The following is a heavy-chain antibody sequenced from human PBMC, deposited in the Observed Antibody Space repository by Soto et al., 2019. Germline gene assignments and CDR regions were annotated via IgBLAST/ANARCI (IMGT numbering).Heavy chain of an antibody. CDR2: ISYDGSNK. J-gene: IGHJ4*02. CDR3: AKDRSGDDVSSYFDY. D-gene: IGHD4-17*01. CDR1: GFTFSSYG. V-gene: IGHV3-30*18. Sequence: QVQLVESGGGVVQPGRSLRLSCAASGFTFSSYGMHWVRQAPGKGLEWVAVISYDGSNKYYADSVKGRFTISRDNSKNTLYLQMNSLRAEDTAVYYCAKDRSGDDVSSYFDYWGQGTLVTVSS.